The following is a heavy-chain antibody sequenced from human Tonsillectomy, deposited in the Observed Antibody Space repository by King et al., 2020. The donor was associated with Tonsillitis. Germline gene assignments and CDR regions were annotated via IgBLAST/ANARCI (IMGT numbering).Heavy chain of an antibody. V-gene: IGHV2-5*02. CDR3: AHTPITATGTY. Sequence: TLKESGLTQLEPTQTLTLTCTFSGFSLTTSGVGVAWVRQPPGHALEWRGVIYWDDDIRYSPYLKSRLTITKDTSRNQVVFTMTNMDPVDTATYFCAHTPITATGTYWGQGTLVTVSS. CDR2: IYWDDDI. CDR1: GFSLTTSGVG. J-gene: IGHJ4*02. D-gene: IGHD1-1*01.